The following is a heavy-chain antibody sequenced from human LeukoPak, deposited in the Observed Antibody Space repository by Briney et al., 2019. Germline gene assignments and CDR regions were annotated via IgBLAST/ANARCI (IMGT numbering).Heavy chain of an antibody. Sequence: SETLSLTCIVSGDSISNYYWSWIRQPAGKGLEWIGRIYTSGSTNYNPSLKSRVTMSVDTSKNQFSLKLTSVTAAYTAVYYCAREAAAGTFYFDYWGQGTLVTVSS. CDR3: AREAAAGTFYFDY. J-gene: IGHJ4*02. V-gene: IGHV4-4*07. CDR1: GDSISNYY. CDR2: IYTSGST. D-gene: IGHD6-13*01.